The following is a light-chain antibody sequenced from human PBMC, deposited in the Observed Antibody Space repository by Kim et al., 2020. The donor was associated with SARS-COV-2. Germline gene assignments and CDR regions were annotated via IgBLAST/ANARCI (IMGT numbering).Light chain of an antibody. J-gene: IGLJ2*01. CDR3: QAWDSSTVV. Sequence: SYELTQPPSLSVSPGQTATITCSAEKLGEKYASWYQQRPGQSPILVIFQDNKRPSGIPERFSGSNSGNTATLTISGTQTMDEADYYCQAWDSSTVVFGGETQLTVL. V-gene: IGLV3-1*01. CDR1: KLGEKY. CDR2: QDN.